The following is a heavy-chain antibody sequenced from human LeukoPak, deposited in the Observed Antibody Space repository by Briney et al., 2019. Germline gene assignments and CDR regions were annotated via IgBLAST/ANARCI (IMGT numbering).Heavy chain of an antibody. CDR1: GGSISSSSYY. D-gene: IGHD3-16*01. CDR3: ARPKHPGGDGYFYGIYV. J-gene: IGHJ6*02. CDR2: FYYSGSTSYS. Sequence: SETLSLTCTVSGGSISSSSYYWVWIRQPPGKGLEWIGSFYYSGSTSYSYYNPSLQSRVTTSVDTSKNQFSLNLSSVTAADTAVYYCARPKHPGGDGYFYGIYVWGQGTTVTVS. V-gene: IGHV4-39*01.